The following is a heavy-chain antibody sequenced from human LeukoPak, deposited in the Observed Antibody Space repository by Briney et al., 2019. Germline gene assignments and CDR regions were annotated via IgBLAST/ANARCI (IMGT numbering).Heavy chain of an antibody. CDR1: GXSISSYY. Sequence: SETLSLTWTVSGXSISSYYRSWIRQPPGKGLEWIGYIYYSGSTNYNPSLKSRVTISVDTSKNQFSLKLSSVTAADTAVYYCASNPKYSSTYYFDYWGQGTLVTVSS. CDR3: ASNPKYSSTYYFDY. CDR2: IYYSGST. V-gene: IGHV4-59*01. J-gene: IGHJ4*02. D-gene: IGHD6-13*01.